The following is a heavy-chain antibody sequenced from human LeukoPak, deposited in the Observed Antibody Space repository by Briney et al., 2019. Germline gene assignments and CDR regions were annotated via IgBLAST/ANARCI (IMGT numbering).Heavy chain of an antibody. J-gene: IGHJ4*02. CDR1: GFTFNNYA. D-gene: IGHD3-3*01. CDR2: FVGGDTT. V-gene: IGHV3-23*01. Sequence: PGGSLGLSCAASGFTFNNYAASWVRQAPGKGLEWVSAFVGGDTTYYADSVKGRFTISRDNSRNTLYLQMNTLRAEDTAVYYCAKQARYSNFWSGYLYYFDYWGQGTLVTVSS. CDR3: AKQARYSNFWSGYLYYFDY.